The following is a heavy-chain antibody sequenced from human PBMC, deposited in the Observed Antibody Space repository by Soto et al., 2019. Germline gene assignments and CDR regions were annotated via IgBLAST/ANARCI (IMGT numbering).Heavy chain of an antibody. J-gene: IGHJ6*02. CDR1: GVDLSTAV. CDR3: AKVGPSCYYGMDV. CDR2: ISGSGRTI. V-gene: IGHV3-23*01. D-gene: IGHD1-26*01. Sequence: CGSLRLSCAASGVDLSTAVMCWARQKHGKGLELVSSISGSGRTIYHADSMRGRFAISRDNSKNSLYLQLNNLRVDDTAVYYCAKVGPSCYYGMDVWGQGTTVTVSS.